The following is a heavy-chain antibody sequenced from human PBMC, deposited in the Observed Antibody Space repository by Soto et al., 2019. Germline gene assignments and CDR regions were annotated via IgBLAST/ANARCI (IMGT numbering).Heavy chain of an antibody. J-gene: IGHJ4*02. D-gene: IGHD1-1*01. V-gene: IGHV4-4*02. CDR2: VFHIGMT. CDR3: ASSPHKWKFWVIQ. CDR1: GGSIRSAIW. Sequence: QMHLQESGPGVVRPSGTLSLTCTVSGGSIRSAIWWTWVRQSPGKGLEWIGEVFHIGMTNYNPSLTSRVTMSTSKSETQFSLRLTSATAADTAVYDCASSPHKWKFWVIQWGRGTLVTVS.